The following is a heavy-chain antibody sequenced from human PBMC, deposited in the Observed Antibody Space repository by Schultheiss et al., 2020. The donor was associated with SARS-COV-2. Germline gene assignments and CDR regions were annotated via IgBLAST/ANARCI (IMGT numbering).Heavy chain of an antibody. CDR1: GYTFTSYA. Sequence: ASVKVSCKASGYTFTSYAMHWVRQAPGQRLEWMGWINAGNGNTKYSQKFQGRVTITRDTSASTAYMELSSLRSEDTAVYYCAKDGAIAAAGIGLGYWGQGTLVTVSS. D-gene: IGHD6-13*01. CDR2: INAGNGNT. V-gene: IGHV1-3*01. CDR3: AKDGAIAAAGIGLGY. J-gene: IGHJ4*02.